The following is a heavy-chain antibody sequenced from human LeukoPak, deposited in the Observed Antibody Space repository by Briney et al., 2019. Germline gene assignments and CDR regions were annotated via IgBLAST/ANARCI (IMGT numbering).Heavy chain of an antibody. CDR2: ISSSGSTI. D-gene: IGHD2-2*02. V-gene: IGHV3-11*04. Sequence: GGSLRLSCAASGFTFSDYYMSWIRQAPGKGLEWVSYISSSGSTIYYADSVKGRFTFSRDNAKNSLYLQMNSLRAEDTAVYYCARQGEGCSSTSCYKVDFDYWGQGTLVTVSS. CDR3: ARQGEGCSSTSCYKVDFDY. J-gene: IGHJ4*02. CDR1: GFTFSDYY.